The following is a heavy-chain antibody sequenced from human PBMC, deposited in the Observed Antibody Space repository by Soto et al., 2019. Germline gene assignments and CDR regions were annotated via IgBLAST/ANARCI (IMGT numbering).Heavy chain of an antibody. J-gene: IGHJ6*02. CDR2: LNGGTGQT. V-gene: IGHV1-3*01. CDR3: GRGKGMEENYFYYGLDI. CDR1: GYTFSTYA. D-gene: IGHD1-1*01. Sequence: ASVQVSCKASGYTFSTYALHWVRQAPGQSLEWMGWLNGGTGQTRYSQKFQDRVIITRDTSASTGYMELSSLTSEETAVSYCGRGKGMEENYFYYGLDIWGQGTTVTVSS.